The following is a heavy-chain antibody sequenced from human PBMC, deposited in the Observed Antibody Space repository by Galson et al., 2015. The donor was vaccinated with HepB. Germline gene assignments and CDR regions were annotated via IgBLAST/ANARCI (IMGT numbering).Heavy chain of an antibody. Sequence: SLRLSCAASGFTFSSYAMSWVRQAPGQGLEWVSAISGTDISTYYADSVKGRFTISRDNSKNTLSLQMNSLRAEDTAVYYCAKDHSSSSGRFDYWGQGTLVTVSS. D-gene: IGHD6-6*01. J-gene: IGHJ4*02. CDR1: GFTFSSYA. CDR3: AKDHSSSSGRFDY. CDR2: ISGTDIST. V-gene: IGHV3-23*01.